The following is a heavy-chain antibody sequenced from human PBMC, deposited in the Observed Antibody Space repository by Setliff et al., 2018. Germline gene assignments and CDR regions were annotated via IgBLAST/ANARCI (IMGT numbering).Heavy chain of an antibody. Sequence: ASETLSLTCTVSGGSISSGGYYWTWIRQHPGRGLEWIGYIYYSGSTYYSPSLKSRLSISVDTSKNQFSLKLSSVTAADTAVYYCATGAYLDVWGKGTAVTVSS. D-gene: IGHD2-21*01. CDR2: IYYSGST. CDR1: GGSISSGGYY. J-gene: IGHJ6*04. V-gene: IGHV4-31*03. CDR3: ATGAYLDV.